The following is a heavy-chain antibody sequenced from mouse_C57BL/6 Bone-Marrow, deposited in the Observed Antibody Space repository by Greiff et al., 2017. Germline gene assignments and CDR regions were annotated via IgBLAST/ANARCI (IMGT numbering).Heavy chain of an antibody. D-gene: IGHD1-1*01. CDR3: AYGSSYDYFDY. V-gene: IGHV1-69*01. J-gene: IGHJ2*01. CDR2: IDPSDSYT. Sequence: QVQLQQPGAELVMPGASVTLSCTASGYTFTSYWMHWVKQRPGQGLEWIGEIDPSDSYTNYYQQFKGKSTLTVDKSSSTAYMQLSSLTSEDSAVYYCAYGSSYDYFDYWGQGTTRTVSS. CDR1: GYTFTSYW.